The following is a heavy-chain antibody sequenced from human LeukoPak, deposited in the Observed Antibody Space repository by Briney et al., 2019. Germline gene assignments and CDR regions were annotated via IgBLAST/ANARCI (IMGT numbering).Heavy chain of an antibody. Sequence: GASVKVSCKTSGYTFTDYYMHWVRQAPGQGLEWMGWINPNSGVTNYVQTFQGRVTMTRDTSISTAYMELRSLRSDDTAVYYCARAYYYDSSGYYLSYWGQGTLVTVSS. CDR1: GYTFTDYY. CDR2: INPNSGVT. J-gene: IGHJ4*02. D-gene: IGHD3-22*01. V-gene: IGHV1-2*02. CDR3: ARAYYYDSSGYYLSY.